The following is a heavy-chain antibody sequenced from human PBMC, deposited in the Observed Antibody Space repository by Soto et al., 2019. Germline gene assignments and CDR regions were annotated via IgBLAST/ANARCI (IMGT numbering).Heavy chain of an antibody. CDR2: ISYDENNR. CDR3: ATDNYGDYEFDS. Sequence: VQLVESGGGVVQPGRSLRLSCAASGFIFSDSGMHWVRQAPGKGLEWVAVISYDENNRYYADSVKGRFTISRDNSKNTLFLQMNSLRVEDTAVYYCATDNYGDYEFDSWGQGTLVTVSS. V-gene: IGHV3-30-3*01. D-gene: IGHD4-17*01. CDR1: GFIFSDSG. J-gene: IGHJ4*02.